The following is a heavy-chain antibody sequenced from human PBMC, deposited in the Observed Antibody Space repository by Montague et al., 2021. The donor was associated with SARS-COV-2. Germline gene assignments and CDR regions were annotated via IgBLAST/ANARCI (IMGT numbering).Heavy chain of an antibody. CDR2: VYYTGNT. Sequence: SETLSLTCSASGASSRTYYRNWIRQAPGKGLEWTGYVYYTGNTNYNPSLRGRATISLEASEAQFSLNIQSMTPADTAIYYCARSVAAAGSGSFDIWGRGTMVTVSS. CDR1: GASSRTYY. J-gene: IGHJ3*02. V-gene: IGHV4-59*01. D-gene: IGHD3-10*01. CDR3: ARSVAAAGSGSFDI.